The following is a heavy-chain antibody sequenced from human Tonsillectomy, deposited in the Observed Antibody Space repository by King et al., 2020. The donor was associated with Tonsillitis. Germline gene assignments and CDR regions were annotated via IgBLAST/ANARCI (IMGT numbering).Heavy chain of an antibody. V-gene: IGHV3-30-3*01. D-gene: IGHD4-17*01. CDR1: GFTFSSYA. J-gene: IGHJ4*02. Sequence: QLVQSGGGVVQPGRSLGLSCAASGFTFSSYAMHWVRQAPGKGLEWVAVISYDGSNKYYADSVKGRFTISRDNSKNTLYLQMNSLRAEDTAVYYCARDFKGISVTTAVLDYWGQGTLVTVSS. CDR3: ARDFKGISVTTAVLDY. CDR2: ISYDGSNK.